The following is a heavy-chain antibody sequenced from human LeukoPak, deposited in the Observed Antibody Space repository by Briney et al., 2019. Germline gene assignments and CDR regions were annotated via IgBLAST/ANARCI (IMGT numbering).Heavy chain of an antibody. CDR2: ISGSAGST. D-gene: IGHD3-22*01. Sequence: PGGSVRLSCAASGFTFSSYAMNWVREAPGKGLEWVSGISGSAGSTYYADSVKGRFTISRDNSKNTLFLQMNSLRAEDTAVYYCARCPVPYDSSARWFDPWGQGTLVTVSS. CDR3: ARCPVPYDSSARWFDP. J-gene: IGHJ5*02. V-gene: IGHV3-23*01. CDR1: GFTFSSYA.